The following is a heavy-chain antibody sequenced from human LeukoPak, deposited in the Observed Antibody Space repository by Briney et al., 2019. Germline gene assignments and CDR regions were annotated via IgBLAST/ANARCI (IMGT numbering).Heavy chain of an antibody. CDR3: ARVRWFGELFSDY. CDR2: IVVGSGNT. Sequence: SVKVSCKASGFTFTSSAMQWVRQARGRRLEWIGWIVVGSGNTNYAQKFQERVTITRDMSTSTTYMELSSLRSEDTAVYYCARVRWFGELFSDYWGQGTLVTVSS. D-gene: IGHD3-10*01. CDR1: GFTFTSSA. J-gene: IGHJ4*02. V-gene: IGHV1-58*02.